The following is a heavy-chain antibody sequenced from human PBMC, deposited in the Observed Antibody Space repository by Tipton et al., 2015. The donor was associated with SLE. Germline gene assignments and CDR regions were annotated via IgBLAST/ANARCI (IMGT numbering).Heavy chain of an antibody. Sequence: SLRLSCTASGFTFGDYAMSWVRQAPGKGLEWVGFIRSKAYGGTTEYAASVKGRFTISRDDSKSIAYLQMNSLKTEDTAVYYRTRGHPMVRGFFYGMDVWGQGTTVTVSS. J-gene: IGHJ6*02. CDR1: GFTFGDYA. D-gene: IGHD3-10*01. CDR3: TRGHPMVRGFFYGMDV. V-gene: IGHV3-49*04. CDR2: IRSKAYGGTT.